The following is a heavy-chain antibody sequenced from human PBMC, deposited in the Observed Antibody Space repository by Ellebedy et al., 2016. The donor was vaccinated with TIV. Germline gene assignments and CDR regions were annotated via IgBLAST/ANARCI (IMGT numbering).Heavy chain of an antibody. V-gene: IGHV1-18*01. CDR2: ISAYNGNR. CDR1: GYTSTSYG. J-gene: IGHJ4*02. Sequence: ASVKVSCKASGYTSTSYGISWVRQAPGQGLEWMGWISAYNGNRNYAQKLQGRVTMTTDTSTSTAYMELRSLRSDDTAVYYCATNIVATIGPGYWGQGTLVTVSS. CDR3: ATNIVATIGPGY. D-gene: IGHD5-12*01.